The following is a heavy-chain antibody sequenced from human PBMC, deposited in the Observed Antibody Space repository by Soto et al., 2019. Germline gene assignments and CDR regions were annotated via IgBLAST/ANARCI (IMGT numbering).Heavy chain of an antibody. CDR1: GGSFSGYY. J-gene: IGHJ5*02. Sequence: QVQLQQWGAGLLKPSETLSLTCAVYGGSFSGYYWSWIRQPPGKGLEWIGEINHSGSTNYNPSLKSRVTISVDTSKNQFSLKLRSVTAADTAVYYCARGHNWNYHNWFDPWGQGTLVTVSS. V-gene: IGHV4-34*01. CDR3: ARGHNWNYHNWFDP. CDR2: INHSGST. D-gene: IGHD1-7*01.